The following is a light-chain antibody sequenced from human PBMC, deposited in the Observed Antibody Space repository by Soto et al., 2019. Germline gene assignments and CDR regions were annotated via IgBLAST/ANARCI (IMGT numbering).Light chain of an antibody. CDR2: VNSDGSH. CDR1: SGHSRYA. Sequence: QLVLTQSPSASASLGASVKLTCTLSSGHSRYAIAWHQQQPEKGPRYLMKVNSDGSHNKGDGIPDRFSGSSSGAERYLTISSLQSEDEADCYCQTWGTGIRVFGGGTKLTVL. CDR3: QTWGTGIRV. J-gene: IGLJ3*02. V-gene: IGLV4-69*01.